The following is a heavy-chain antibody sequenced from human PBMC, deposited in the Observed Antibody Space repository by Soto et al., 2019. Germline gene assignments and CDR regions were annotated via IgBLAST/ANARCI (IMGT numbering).Heavy chain of an antibody. D-gene: IGHD6-13*01. Sequence: LSLTCTVSGGSISSYYWSWIRQPPGKGLEWIGYIYYSGSTNYNPSLKSRVTISVDTSKNQFSLKLSSVTAADTAVYYCARDMSSSFYNWFDPWGQGTLVTVSS. CDR1: GGSISSYY. CDR2: IYYSGST. V-gene: IGHV4-59*01. J-gene: IGHJ5*02. CDR3: ARDMSSSFYNWFDP.